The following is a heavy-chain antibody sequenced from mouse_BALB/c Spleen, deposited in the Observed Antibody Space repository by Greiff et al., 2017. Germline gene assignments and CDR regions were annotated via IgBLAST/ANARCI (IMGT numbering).Heavy chain of an antibody. J-gene: IGHJ2*01. Sequence: EVMLVESGGGLVQPGGSLRLSCATSGFTFTDYYMSWVRQPPGKALEWLGFIRNKANGYTTEYSASVKGRFTISRDNSQSILYLQMNTLRAEDSATYYCARDRGNWDFFDYWGQGTTLTVSS. CDR3: ARDRGNWDFFDY. CDR1: GFTFTDYY. D-gene: IGHD4-1*01. CDR2: IRNKANGYTT. V-gene: IGHV7-3*02.